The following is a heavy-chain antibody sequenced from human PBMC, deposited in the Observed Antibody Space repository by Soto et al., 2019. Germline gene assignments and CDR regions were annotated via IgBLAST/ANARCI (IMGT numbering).Heavy chain of an antibody. Sequence: QVQLVESGGGVVQPGTSLRLACTASGFTFNSYGIHWVRQAPCKGLEWLALIEYNAKNRFYADSVQGRFSLSRDNSRNTVYLQVNGLRAEGTAVYYCAREGDDYCSGTRCFHYYGLDVWGQGTTVIVSS. CDR2: IEYNAKNR. J-gene: IGHJ6*02. CDR3: AREGDDYCSGTRCFHYYGLDV. V-gene: IGHV3-33*05. D-gene: IGHD2-15*01. CDR1: GFTFNSYG.